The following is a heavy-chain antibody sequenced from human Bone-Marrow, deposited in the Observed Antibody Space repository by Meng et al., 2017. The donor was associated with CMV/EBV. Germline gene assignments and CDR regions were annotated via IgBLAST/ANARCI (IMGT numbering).Heavy chain of an antibody. J-gene: IGHJ4*02. CDR2: IRQEGSEK. V-gene: IGHV3-7*03. CDR3: AAAMSTRGY. D-gene: IGHD5/OR15-5a*01. Sequence: RLSCVASGFTFNRYWRDWGRQAPGEGLEWVTNIRQEGSEKDYVDSVKGRFTISRDNAKNSLYLQMDSLRAEDTAVYYCAAAMSTRGYWGQGTLVTVSS. CDR1: GFTFNRYW.